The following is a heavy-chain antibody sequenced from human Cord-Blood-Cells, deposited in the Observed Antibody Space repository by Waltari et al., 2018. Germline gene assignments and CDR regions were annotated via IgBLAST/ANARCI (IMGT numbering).Heavy chain of an antibody. Sequence: QVQLVQSGAEVKKPGSSVKVSCKASGGTFSSYAISWVRQAPGQGLEWMGGIIPIFGTANYAQKFQGRVTITADESTSTAYMELSSLRSEDTAVYYCARDSRVVPAAIGNWFDPWGQGTLVTVSS. CDR2: IIPIFGTA. J-gene: IGHJ5*02. D-gene: IGHD2-2*01. V-gene: IGHV1-69*01. CDR1: GGTFSSYA. CDR3: ARDSRVVPAAIGNWFDP.